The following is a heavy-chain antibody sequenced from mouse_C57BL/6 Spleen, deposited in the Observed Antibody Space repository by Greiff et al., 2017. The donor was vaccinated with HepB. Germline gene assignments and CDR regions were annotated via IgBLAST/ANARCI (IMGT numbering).Heavy chain of an antibody. D-gene: IGHD2-1*01. Sequence: DVKLQESGGGLVQSGRSLRLSCATSGFTFSDFYMEWVRQAPGKGLEWIAASRNKANDYTTEYSASVKGRFIVSRDTSQSILYLQMNALRAEDTAIYYCARDAKDGNYGWYFDVWGTGTTVTVSS. V-gene: IGHV7-1*01. CDR2: SRNKANDYTT. CDR1: GFTFSDFY. CDR3: ARDAKDGNYGWYFDV. J-gene: IGHJ1*03.